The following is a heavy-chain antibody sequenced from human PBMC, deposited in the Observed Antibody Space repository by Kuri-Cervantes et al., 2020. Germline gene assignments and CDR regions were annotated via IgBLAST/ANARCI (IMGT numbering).Heavy chain of an antibody. V-gene: IGHV3-15*01. CDR2: IKSKTDGGTT. CDR1: GFTFSNAW. D-gene: IGHD3-10*01. J-gene: IGHJ4*02. CDR3: ARGGPQATYFDY. Sequence: GESLKISCAASGFTFSNAWMSWVRQAPGKGLEWVGRIKSKTDGGTTDYAAPVKGRFTISRDDSKNTLYLQMNSLKTEDTAVYYCARGGPQATYFDYWGQGTLVTVSS.